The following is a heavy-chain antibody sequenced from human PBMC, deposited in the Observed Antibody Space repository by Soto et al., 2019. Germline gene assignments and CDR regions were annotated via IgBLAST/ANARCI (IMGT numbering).Heavy chain of an antibody. V-gene: IGHV1-3*01. CDR1: GYTFTSYA. Sequence: QVQLVQSGAEVKKTGASVKVSCKASGYTFTSYAMHWVRQAPGQRLEWMGWINAGNGNTKYSQKFQGRVTITKDTSASTAYMELSSLRSEDTAVYYCARDHPPGGEPQQRNAFDIWGQGTMVTVSS. CDR3: ARDHPPGGEPQQRNAFDI. D-gene: IGHD6-25*01. CDR2: INAGNGNT. J-gene: IGHJ3*02.